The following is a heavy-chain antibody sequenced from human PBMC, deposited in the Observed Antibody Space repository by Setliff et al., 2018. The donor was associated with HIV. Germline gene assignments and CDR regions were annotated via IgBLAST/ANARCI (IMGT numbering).Heavy chain of an antibody. CDR2: INHSGST. J-gene: IGHJ4*01. D-gene: IGHD3-9*01. CDR1: GGSFSGYY. V-gene: IGHV4-34*01. Sequence: TLSLTCAVYGGSFSGYYWSWIRQPPGKGLEWIGEINHSGSTNYNPSLKSRVTISVDTSKNQFSLKLSSVTAADTAVYYCASTARYYDLLTGYSNQGYFDHWGLGTLVTVSS. CDR3: ASTARYYDLLTGYSNQGYFDH.